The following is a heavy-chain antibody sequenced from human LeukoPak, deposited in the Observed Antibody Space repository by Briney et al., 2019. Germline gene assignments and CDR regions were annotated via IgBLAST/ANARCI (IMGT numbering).Heavy chain of an antibody. V-gene: IGHV4-39*07. Sequence: SETLSLTCTVSGGSISSSSYYWGWIRQPPGKGLEWIGSIYYSGSTYYNPSLKSRVTISVDTSKNQFSLKLSSVTAADTAVYYCARESDRWELRRYDYWGQGTLVTVSS. CDR3: ARESDRWELRRYDY. J-gene: IGHJ4*02. CDR2: IYYSGST. CDR1: GGSISSSSYY. D-gene: IGHD1-26*01.